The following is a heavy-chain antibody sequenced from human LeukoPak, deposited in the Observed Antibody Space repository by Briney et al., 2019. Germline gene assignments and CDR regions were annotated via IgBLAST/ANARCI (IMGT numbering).Heavy chain of an antibody. Sequence: GGSLRLSCVASGFTFSSYAMTWVGQAPGKGLEWVAAITRSSANTYYADSVKGRFSISRDNSKSTLYLQMNSLRAEDTAVYYCARDQSIAGPTTADYWGQGTLVTVSS. CDR2: ITRSSANT. CDR1: GFTFSSYA. J-gene: IGHJ4*02. V-gene: IGHV3-23*01. CDR3: ARDQSIAGPTTADY. D-gene: IGHD1-26*01.